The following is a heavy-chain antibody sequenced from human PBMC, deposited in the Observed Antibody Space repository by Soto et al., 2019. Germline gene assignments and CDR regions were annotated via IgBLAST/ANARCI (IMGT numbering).Heavy chain of an antibody. CDR3: ASYLSGIDYGMDV. J-gene: IGHJ6*02. CDR1: GLTVSSNY. D-gene: IGHD1-1*01. Sequence: EVQLVESGGGVIQPGGSLRLSCAASGLTVSSNYMNWFRQAPGKGLEWVSVIYGVGRTYYADSVKGRFTISRDNSKNTLYFEMHSLRAEDPAVYYCASYLSGIDYGMDVWGQGTTVTVSS. CDR2: IYGVGRT. V-gene: IGHV3-53*01.